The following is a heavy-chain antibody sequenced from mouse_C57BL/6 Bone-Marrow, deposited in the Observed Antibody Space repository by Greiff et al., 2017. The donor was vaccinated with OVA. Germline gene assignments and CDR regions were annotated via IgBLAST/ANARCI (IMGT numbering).Heavy chain of an antibody. CDR1: GYSITSDY. Sequence: EVQLQQSGPGLAKPSQTLSLTCSVTGYSITSDYWNWIRKFPGNKLEYMGYISYSGSTYYNPSLKSRISITRDTSKTQYYLQLNSVTTEDTATYYCARGLLRPYWYFDVWGTGTTVTVSS. V-gene: IGHV3-8*01. D-gene: IGHD2-3*01. CDR2: ISYSGST. J-gene: IGHJ1*03. CDR3: ARGLLRPYWYFDV.